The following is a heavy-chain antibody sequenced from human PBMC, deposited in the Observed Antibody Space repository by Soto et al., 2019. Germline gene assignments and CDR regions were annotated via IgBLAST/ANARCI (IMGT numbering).Heavy chain of an antibody. D-gene: IGHD2-15*01. CDR1: GFTFSSYS. J-gene: IGHJ3*02. Sequence: AGGSLRLSCAASGFTFSSYSMNWVRQAPGKGLEWVSSISSSSSYIYYADSVKGRFTISRDNAKNSLYLQMNSLRAEDTAVYYCASGNYGSSDAFDIWGQGTMVTVSS. CDR3: ASGNYGSSDAFDI. CDR2: ISSSSSYI. V-gene: IGHV3-21*01.